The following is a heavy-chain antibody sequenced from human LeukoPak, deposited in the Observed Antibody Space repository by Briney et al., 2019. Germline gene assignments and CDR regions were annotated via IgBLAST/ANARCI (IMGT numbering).Heavy chain of an antibody. Sequence: GGSLRRSCAASGFTFSSYAMSWVRQAPGKGLEWVSAISGSGGSTYYADSVKGWFTISRDNSKNTLYLQMNSLRAEDTAVYYCAKDRVGELDAFDIWGQGTMVTVSS. CDR3: AKDRVGELDAFDI. D-gene: IGHD1-7*01. CDR2: ISGSGGST. V-gene: IGHV3-23*01. J-gene: IGHJ3*02. CDR1: GFTFSSYA.